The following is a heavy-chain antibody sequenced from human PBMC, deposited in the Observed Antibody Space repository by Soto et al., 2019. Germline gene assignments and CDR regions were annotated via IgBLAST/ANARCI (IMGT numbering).Heavy chain of an antibody. CDR2: IYYSGST. Sequence: QLQLQESGPGLVKPSETLSLTCTVSGGSISSSSYYWGWIRQPPGKGLEWIGSIYYSGSTYYNPSLKSRVTISVDTSKNQFSLKLSSVTAADTAVYYCARRRVVPAAMQYYFDYWGQGTLVTVSS. CDR3: ARRRVVPAAMQYYFDY. J-gene: IGHJ4*02. D-gene: IGHD2-2*01. V-gene: IGHV4-39*01. CDR1: GGSISSSSYY.